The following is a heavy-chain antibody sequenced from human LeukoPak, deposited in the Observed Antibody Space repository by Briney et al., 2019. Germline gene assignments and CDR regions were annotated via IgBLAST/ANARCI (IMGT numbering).Heavy chain of an antibody. J-gene: IGHJ5*02. V-gene: IGHV1-2*02. CDR3: AGNPRYCSGGSCYEAGSPNWFDP. D-gene: IGHD2-15*01. Sequence: ASVKVSCKASGYTFTGYYMHWVRQAPGQGLEWMGWINPNSGGTNYAQKLQGRVTMTTDTSTSTAYMELRSLRSDDTAVYYCAGNPRYCSGGSCYEAGSPNWFDPWGQGTLVTVSS. CDR2: INPNSGGT. CDR1: GYTFTGYY.